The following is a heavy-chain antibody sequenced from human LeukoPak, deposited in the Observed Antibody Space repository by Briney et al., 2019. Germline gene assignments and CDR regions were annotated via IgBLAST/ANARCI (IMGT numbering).Heavy chain of an antibody. J-gene: IGHJ4*02. V-gene: IGHV3-23*01. D-gene: IGHD1-1*01. Sequence: GGSLRLTCAASGFTFSSYAMSWVRQAPGKGLEWVSAISGSGGSTHYADSVKGRFTISRDNSKNTLYLQMNSLRAEDTAVYYCAKSRTGPYFDYWGQGTLVTVSS. CDR1: GFTFSSYA. CDR3: AKSRTGPYFDY. CDR2: ISGSGGST.